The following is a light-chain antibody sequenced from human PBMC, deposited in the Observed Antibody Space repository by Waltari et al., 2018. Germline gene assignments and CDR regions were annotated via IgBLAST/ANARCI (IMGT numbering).Light chain of an antibody. Sequence: QSVLTQPPSVSGAPGQRVTISCTGSGSNIGAGYDVHWYRQLPGKAPTLLIYGGNPRPPGVSDRFSGTECDTTASLAIGGLQADEEADYYCQSYDTTLSVVFGGGTKLTVL. V-gene: IGLV1-40*01. CDR2: GGN. CDR3: QSYDTTLSVV. CDR1: GSNIGAGYD. J-gene: IGLJ2*01.